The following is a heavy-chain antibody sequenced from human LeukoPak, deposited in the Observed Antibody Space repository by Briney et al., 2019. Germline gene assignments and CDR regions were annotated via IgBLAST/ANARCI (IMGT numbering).Heavy chain of an antibody. Sequence: GGSLRLSCAASGFTFSSYAMSWVRQAPGKGLEWVSAISGSGGSTYYADSVKGRFTISRDNSKNTLYLQMNSLRAEDTAVHYCAKDHYDFWSGYPEYFQHWGQGTLVTVSS. CDR2: ISGSGGST. V-gene: IGHV3-23*01. CDR3: AKDHYDFWSGYPEYFQH. J-gene: IGHJ1*01. D-gene: IGHD3-3*01. CDR1: GFTFSSYA.